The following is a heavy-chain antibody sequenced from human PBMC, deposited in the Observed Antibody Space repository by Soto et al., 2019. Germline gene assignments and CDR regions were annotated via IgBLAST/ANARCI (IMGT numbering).Heavy chain of an antibody. Sequence: VGSLRLSCAASGFTFSSYAMSWVRQAPGKGLEWVSAISGSGGSTYYADSVKGRFTISRDNSKNTLYLQMNSLRAEDTAVYYCAKASTGYSYAHWGQGTLVTVSS. J-gene: IGHJ4*02. V-gene: IGHV3-23*01. CDR3: AKASTGYSYAH. D-gene: IGHD5-18*01. CDR2: ISGSGGST. CDR1: GFTFSSYA.